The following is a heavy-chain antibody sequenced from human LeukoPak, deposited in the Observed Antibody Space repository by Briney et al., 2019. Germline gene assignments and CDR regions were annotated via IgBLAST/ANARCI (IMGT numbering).Heavy chain of an antibody. D-gene: IGHD3-22*01. Sequence: GGSLRLSCAASGFTVSSNYMSWVRQAPGKGLEWVSVIYSGGSTYYADSVKGRFTISRDNAKNSLYLQMNSLRAEDTAVYYCARDPTQWLRYGYFDYWGQGTLVTDSS. J-gene: IGHJ4*02. V-gene: IGHV3-53*01. CDR1: GFTVSSNY. CDR3: ARDPTQWLRYGYFDY. CDR2: IYSGGST.